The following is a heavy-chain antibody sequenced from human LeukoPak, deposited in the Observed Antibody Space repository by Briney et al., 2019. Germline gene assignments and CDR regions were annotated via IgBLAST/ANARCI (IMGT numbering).Heavy chain of an antibody. V-gene: IGHV3-73*01. CDR1: GFTFSGSA. J-gene: IGHJ4*02. Sequence: GGSLKLSCAASGFTFSGSAMHWVRQASGKWLEWVGRIRSKANSYATAYAASVKGRFTISRDDSKNTAYLQMNSLKTEDTAVYFCTSRGPTAAAPDYWGQGTLVTVSS. D-gene: IGHD6-13*01. CDR3: TSRGPTAAAPDY. CDR2: IRSKANSYAT.